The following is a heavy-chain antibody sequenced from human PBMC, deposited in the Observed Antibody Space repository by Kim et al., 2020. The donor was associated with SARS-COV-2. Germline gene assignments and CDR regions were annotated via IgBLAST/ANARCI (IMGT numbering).Heavy chain of an antibody. CDR1: GFTFSSYG. V-gene: IGHV3-30*18. CDR3: AKEGGWVLGNAFDI. Sequence: GGSLRLSCAASGFTFSSYGMEWVRQAPGKGLEWVAVISYDGSNKYYADSVKGRFTISRDNSKNTLYLQMNSLRAEDTAVHYCAKEGGWVLGNAFDIWGQGTMVTVSS. CDR2: ISYDGSNK. D-gene: IGHD6-19*01. J-gene: IGHJ3*02.